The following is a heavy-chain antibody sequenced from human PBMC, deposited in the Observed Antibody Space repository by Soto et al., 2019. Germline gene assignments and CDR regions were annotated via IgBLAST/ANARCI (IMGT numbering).Heavy chain of an antibody. J-gene: IGHJ6*02. V-gene: IGHV1-24*01. CDR2: FDPEDGET. D-gene: IGHD6-6*01. Sequence: ASVKVSCKVSGYTLTELSMHWVRQAPGKGREWMGGFDPEDGETIYAQKFQGRVTMTEDTSTDTAYMELSSLRSEDTAVYYCATVAARYYGMDVWGRGTTVTVSS. CDR1: GYTLTELS. CDR3: ATVAARYYGMDV.